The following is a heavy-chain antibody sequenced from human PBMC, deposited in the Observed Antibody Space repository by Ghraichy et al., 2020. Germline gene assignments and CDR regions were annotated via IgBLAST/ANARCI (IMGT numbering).Heavy chain of an antibody. D-gene: IGHD6-6*01. V-gene: IGHV4-61*01. CDR1: GGSVSSGSYY. CDR2: IYYSGST. CDR3: AREPLVGYYYYGMDV. J-gene: IGHJ6*02. Sequence: TLSLTCTVSGGSVSSGSYYWSWIRQPPGKGLEWIGYIYYSGSTNYNPSLKSRVTISVDTSKNQFSLKLSSVTAADTAVYYCAREPLVGYYYYGMDVWGQGTTVTVSS.